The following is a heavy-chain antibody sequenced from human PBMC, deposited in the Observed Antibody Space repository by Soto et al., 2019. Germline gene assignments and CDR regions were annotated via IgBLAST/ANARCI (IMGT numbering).Heavy chain of an antibody. CDR1: GYSFSSYG. J-gene: IGHJ4*02. Sequence: QVQLVQSGAELRKPGASVKVSCKASGYSFSSYGIHWVRQAPGQGLEWMGWINTYNGNRNFAQKFEDRVTMTTATSANTFFMEMSNLKPDDTAMYYCARDRLRGYDTSGFYFWGQGTPVTVSP. V-gene: IGHV1-18*01. CDR3: ARDRLRGYDTSGFYF. CDR2: INTYNGNR. D-gene: IGHD3-22*01.